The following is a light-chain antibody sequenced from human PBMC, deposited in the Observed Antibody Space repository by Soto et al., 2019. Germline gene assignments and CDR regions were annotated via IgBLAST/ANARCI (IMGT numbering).Light chain of an antibody. Sequence: DIQMTQSPSSVSASVGDRVTITCRASQGITNWLAWYQQKPGKAPNLLIFAASSLQGAVPSRFSGRGSGTDFTLTISSLQPEDFATYYCQQTNSFPYTFGQGTKVDSK. CDR2: AAS. V-gene: IGKV1D-12*01. J-gene: IGKJ2*01. CDR3: QQTNSFPYT. CDR1: QGITNW.